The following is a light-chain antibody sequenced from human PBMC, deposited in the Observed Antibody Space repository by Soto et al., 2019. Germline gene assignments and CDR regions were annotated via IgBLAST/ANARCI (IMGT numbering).Light chain of an antibody. CDR2: DTS. CDR3: LLSYNGPYV. J-gene: IGLJ1*01. V-gene: IGLV7-46*01. CDR1: TGAVTSGHY. Sequence: QAVVTQEPSLTVSPGGTVTLTCGSSTGAVTSGHYPYWFQQKPGQAPRTLIYDTSNKHSWTPARFSGSLLGDKAALTLSGAHPEDAAEYYCLLSYNGPYVFGTGTKLTVL.